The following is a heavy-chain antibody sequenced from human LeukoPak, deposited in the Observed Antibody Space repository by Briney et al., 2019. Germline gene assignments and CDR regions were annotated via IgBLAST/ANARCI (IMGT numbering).Heavy chain of an antibody. CDR3: ARGPHITMVRGVMRPQHYFDY. J-gene: IGHJ4*02. D-gene: IGHD3-10*01. CDR1: GGSFSGYY. Sequence: SETLSLTCAVYGGSFSGYYWSWIRQPPGKGLEWIGSIYYSGSTYYNPSLKSRVTISVDTSKNQFSLKLSSVTAADTAVYYCARGPHITMVRGVMRPQHYFDYWGQGTLVTVSS. V-gene: IGHV4-34*01. CDR2: IYYSGST.